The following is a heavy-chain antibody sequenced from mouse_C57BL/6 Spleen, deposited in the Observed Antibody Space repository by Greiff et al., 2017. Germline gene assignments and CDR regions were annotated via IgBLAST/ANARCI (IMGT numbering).Heavy chain of an antibody. Sequence: VQLQQPGAELVKPGASVKISCKASGYAFSSYWMNWVKQRPGKGLEWIGQIYPGDGDTNYNGKFKGKATLTADKSSSTAYMQLSSLSSEDSAVYFCARSYSNYFDYWGQGTTLTVSS. J-gene: IGHJ2*01. CDR2: IYPGDGDT. D-gene: IGHD2-5*01. V-gene: IGHV1-80*01. CDR3: ARSYSNYFDY. CDR1: GYAFSSYW.